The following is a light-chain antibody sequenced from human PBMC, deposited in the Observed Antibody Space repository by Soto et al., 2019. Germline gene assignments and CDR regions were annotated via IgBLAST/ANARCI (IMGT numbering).Light chain of an antibody. CDR3: QPSYRFT. CDR1: QTISNY. CDR2: AAS. Sequence: DIQMTQSPSSLSASVGDRVTITCRASQTISNYLNWYQQRPGKAPKLLISAASTLQRGVPSRFSGSGSVTDFTRPISSLQPDDFGTYYWQPSYRFTFGPWTRVD. V-gene: IGKV1-39*01. J-gene: IGKJ3*01.